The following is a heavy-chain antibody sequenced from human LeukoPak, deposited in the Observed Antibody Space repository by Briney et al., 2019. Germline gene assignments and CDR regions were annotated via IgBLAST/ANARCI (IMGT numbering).Heavy chain of an antibody. CDR1: GYIFTGYY. V-gene: IGHV1-2*02. J-gene: IGHJ6*03. CDR2: INPNSGAT. CDR3: ARKKGAEGYMDV. Sequence: ASEKVSCKASGYIFTGYYIHWVRQAPGQGLEWMGWINPNSGATNYAQKFQGRVIMTRDTSISTAYLQWSSLKASDTAMYYCARKKGAEGYMDVWGKGTTVTVSS. D-gene: IGHD3-16*01.